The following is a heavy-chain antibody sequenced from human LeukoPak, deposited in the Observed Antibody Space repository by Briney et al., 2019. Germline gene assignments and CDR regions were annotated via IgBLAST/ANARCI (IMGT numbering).Heavy chain of an antibody. J-gene: IGHJ4*02. V-gene: IGHV3-23*01. CDR3: AKDRTPSVSAGDYFDS. D-gene: IGHD1-14*01. CDR2: ISYSGGYT. CDR1: GFTFSKHV. Sequence: GGSLSLSCAASGFTFSKHVMSWVRQAPGKGLEWVSGISYSGGYTYYADSVKGRFTVSRDNSKNTLYLQMISLRDDDTAIYYCAKDRTPSVSAGDYFDSWGQGTLVTVSS.